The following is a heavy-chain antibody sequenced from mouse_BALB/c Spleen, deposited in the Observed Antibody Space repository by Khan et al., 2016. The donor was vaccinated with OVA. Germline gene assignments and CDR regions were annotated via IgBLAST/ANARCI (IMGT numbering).Heavy chain of an antibody. CDR2: ISTYYGDV. Sequence: QIQLVQSGAELVRPGVSVKISCKGSGYTFTDFTMHWVKQSHAKSLEWIGVISTYYGDVTYNQKFKGKATMTVDKSSRTASMELARLTSEDSVISYCIRGGGGNRFAYWGQGTLVTVSA. CDR3: IRGGGGNRFAY. J-gene: IGHJ3*01. CDR1: GYTFTDFT. V-gene: IGHV1S137*01.